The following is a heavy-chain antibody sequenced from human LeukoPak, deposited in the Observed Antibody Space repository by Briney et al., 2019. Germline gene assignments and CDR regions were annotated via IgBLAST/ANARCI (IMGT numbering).Heavy chain of an antibody. CDR1: GFTFTNYA. D-gene: IGHD1-26*01. CDR3: AKDRSIGTYYTFDH. Sequence: PGGSLRLSCAASGFTFTNYAMTWVRQAPGKGLEWVSSISASGVMTYYADSVKGRFTVSRDNSKNSLYLQMRSLTAADTAVYYCAKDRSIGTYYTFDHWGQGTLVTVSS. CDR2: ISASGVMT. V-gene: IGHV3-23*01. J-gene: IGHJ4*02.